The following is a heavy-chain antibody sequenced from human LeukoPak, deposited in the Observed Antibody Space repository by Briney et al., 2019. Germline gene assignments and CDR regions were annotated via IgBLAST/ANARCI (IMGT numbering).Heavy chain of an antibody. CDR1: GFTFSSHA. V-gene: IGHV3-20*04. J-gene: IGHJ3*02. Sequence: GGSLRLSCAASGFTFSSHAMVWVRQAPGKGLEWVSGIKWDGGRTGYADSVKGRFTISRDNAKNSVYLQMNSLRAEDTALYYCARHQRGNSDAFDIWGQGTMVTVSS. CDR2: IKWDGGRT. D-gene: IGHD4-23*01. CDR3: ARHQRGNSDAFDI.